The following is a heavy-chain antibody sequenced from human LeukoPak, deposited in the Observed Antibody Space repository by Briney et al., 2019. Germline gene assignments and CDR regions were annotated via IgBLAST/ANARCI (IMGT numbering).Heavy chain of an antibody. CDR2: MNPNSGNT. CDR3: ARGGYDSSGYYPPGGVSIDY. V-gene: IGHV1-8*03. J-gene: IGHJ4*02. D-gene: IGHD3-22*01. CDR1: GYTFTSYD. Sequence: ASVKVSCKASGYTFTSYDINWVRQATGQGLEWMGWMNPNSGNTGYAQKFQGRVTITRNTSISTAYMELSSLRSEDTAVYYCARGGYDSSGYYPPGGVSIDYWGQGTLVTVSS.